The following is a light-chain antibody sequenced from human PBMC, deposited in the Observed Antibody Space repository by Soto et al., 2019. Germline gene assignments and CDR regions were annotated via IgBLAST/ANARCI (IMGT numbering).Light chain of an antibody. V-gene: IGKV1-9*01. Sequence: DIQLTQSPSFLSASVGDTVTITCRASQGMSTYLAWYQQKPGKVPKLLIRSASTLQSGGPPRFSGGGSGTEFTLTISTLQPDDSGIYYCQQLNGYQLTFGGGTNVEIK. CDR1: QGMSTY. CDR3: QQLNGYQLT. J-gene: IGKJ4*01. CDR2: SAS.